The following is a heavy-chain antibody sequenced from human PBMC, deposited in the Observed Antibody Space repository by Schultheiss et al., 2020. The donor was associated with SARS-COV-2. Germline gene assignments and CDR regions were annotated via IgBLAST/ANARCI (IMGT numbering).Heavy chain of an antibody. V-gene: IGHV4-38-2*01. D-gene: IGHD6-13*01. CDR2: IYHSGST. J-gene: IGHJ1*01. Sequence: SETLSLSCAVSGFSISSGYYWGWIRQPPGKGLEWIESIYHSGSTNYNPSLKSRVTISIDTSKNQFSLKLSSVTAADTAVYYCARTVRVAAAGGYFQHWGQGTLVTVSS. CDR3: ARTVRVAAAGGYFQH. CDR1: GFSISSGYY.